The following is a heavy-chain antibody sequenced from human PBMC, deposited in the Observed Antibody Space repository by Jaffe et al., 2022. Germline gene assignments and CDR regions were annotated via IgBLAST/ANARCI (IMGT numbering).Heavy chain of an antibody. CDR2: IYYSGST. J-gene: IGHJ5*02. CDR3: ARHVWIRELFRFHPNWFDP. V-gene: IGHV4-39*01. D-gene: IGHD3-10*01. CDR1: GGSISGSTYY. Sequence: QLQLQESGPGLVKPSETLSLTCTVSGGSISGSTYYWGWIRQPPGKGLEWIGSIYYSGSTYYNPSLKSRVTISVDTSKNQFSLKLSSVTAADTAVYYCARHVWIRELFRFHPNWFDPWGQGTLVTVSS.